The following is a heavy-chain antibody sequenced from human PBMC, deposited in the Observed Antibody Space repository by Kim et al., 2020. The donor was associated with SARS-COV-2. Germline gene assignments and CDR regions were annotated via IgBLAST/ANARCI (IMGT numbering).Heavy chain of an antibody. D-gene: IGHD3-10*01. V-gene: IGHV1-69*04. Sequence: YAQKFQGRVTITADKSTSTAYMELSSLRSEDTAVYYCAREDGSGSYPFDYWGQGTLVTVSS. J-gene: IGHJ4*02. CDR3: AREDGSGSYPFDY.